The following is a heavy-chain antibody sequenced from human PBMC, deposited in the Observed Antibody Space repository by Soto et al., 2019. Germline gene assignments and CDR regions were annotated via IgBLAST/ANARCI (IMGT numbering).Heavy chain of an antibody. Sequence: GLDLEWLALIYWNDDKRYSPSLKSRLTITKDTSKNQVVLTMTNMDPVDTATYYCAREGYSYGYVDYWGQGTLVTVSS. V-gene: IGHV2-5*01. D-gene: IGHD5-18*01. CDR3: AREGYSYGYVDY. CDR2: IYWNDDK. J-gene: IGHJ4*02.